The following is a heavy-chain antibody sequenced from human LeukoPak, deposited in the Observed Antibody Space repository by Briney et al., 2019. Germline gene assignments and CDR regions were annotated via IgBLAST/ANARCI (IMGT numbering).Heavy chain of an antibody. V-gene: IGHV1-46*04. CDR1: GFPFTNYY. Sequence: ASVKVSCKTSGFPFTNYYTHWVRQAPGQGLEWMGVINLRDGTTAYAQKLQGRVTMTRDTSSSTVYMELSSLRSDDTDTAVYYCARHDLPGSSPFDYWGQGTLVTVSS. J-gene: IGHJ4*02. CDR2: INLRDGTT. CDR3: ARHDLPGSSPFDY. D-gene: IGHD2-15*01.